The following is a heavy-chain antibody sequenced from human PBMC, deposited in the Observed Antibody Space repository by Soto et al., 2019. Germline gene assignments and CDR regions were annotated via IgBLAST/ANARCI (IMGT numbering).Heavy chain of an antibody. CDR3: ARIPYSSGWYLGWGAFDI. CDR2: IYYSGST. V-gene: IGHV4-39*01. J-gene: IGHJ3*02. Sequence: SETLSLTCTVSGGSISGSSYYWGWIRQPPGKGLEWIGSIYYSGSTYYNPSLKSRVTISVDTSKNQFSLKLSSVTAADTAVYYCARIPYSSGWYLGWGAFDIWGQGTMVTVSS. CDR1: GGSISGSSYY. D-gene: IGHD6-19*01.